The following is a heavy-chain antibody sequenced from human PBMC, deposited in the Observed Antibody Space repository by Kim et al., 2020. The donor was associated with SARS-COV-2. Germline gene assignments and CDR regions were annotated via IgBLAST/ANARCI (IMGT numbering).Heavy chain of an antibody. D-gene: IGHD3-22*01. Sequence: GGSLRLSCAASGFTFSSYWMSWVRQAPGKGLEWVANIQQDGSEKYYVDSVKGRFTISRDNAKNSLYLQMNSLRAEDTAVYYCARYSDGNTYYYDSSGYYYYGMDVWGQETTVTVSS. V-gene: IGHV3-7*01. J-gene: IGHJ6*02. CDR3: ARYSDGNTYYYDSSGYYYYGMDV. CDR2: IQQDGSEK. CDR1: GFTFSSYW.